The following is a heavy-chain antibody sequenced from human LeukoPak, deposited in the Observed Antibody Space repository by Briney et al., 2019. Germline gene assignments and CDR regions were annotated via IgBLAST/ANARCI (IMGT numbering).Heavy chain of an antibody. CDR3: AKDPAASGTAEYFHH. CDR1: GFTFSRNA. Sequence: GGSLILSRAAPGFTFSRNAMTWVRQAPGKGLEWVSTMLPCGGDTYYADSVKGRFTISRDSSKNTLYLQMNSLRAEDTALYYWAKDPAASGTAEYFHHWGQGTLVTVSS. D-gene: IGHD6-13*01. V-gene: IGHV3-23*01. J-gene: IGHJ1*01. CDR2: MLPCGGDT.